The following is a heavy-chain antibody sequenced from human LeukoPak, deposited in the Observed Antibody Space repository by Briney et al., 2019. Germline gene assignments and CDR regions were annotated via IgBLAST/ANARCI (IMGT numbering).Heavy chain of an antibody. CDR1: GGSISSNSYY. D-gene: IGHD3-22*01. CDR3: ARRWYYDTSGQEYFQH. J-gene: IGHJ1*01. V-gene: IGHV4-39*01. Sequence: SETLSLTCIVSGGSISSNSYYWGWMRQPPGKGLEWIGSLCSSGTTYYNPSLKSRVTISVDTSKNQFSLKLSSVTAADTAMYYCARRWYYDTSGQEYFQHWGQGTLVTVSS. CDR2: LCSSGTT.